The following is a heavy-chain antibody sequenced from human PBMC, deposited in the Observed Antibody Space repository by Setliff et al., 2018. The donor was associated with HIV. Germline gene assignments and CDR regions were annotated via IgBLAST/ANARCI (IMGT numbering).Heavy chain of an antibody. V-gene: IGHV4-59*12. J-gene: IGHJ4*02. Sequence: SETLSLTCTVSGGSISSDYWSWIRQPPGKGLEWIGYIYYSGSTNYNPSLKSRVTISVATSKNQFSLKLTSVTAADTAVYYCARGAERGFSPNRGQGTLVTVSS. D-gene: IGHD3-22*01. CDR1: GGSISSDY. CDR2: IYYSGST. CDR3: ARGAERGFSPN.